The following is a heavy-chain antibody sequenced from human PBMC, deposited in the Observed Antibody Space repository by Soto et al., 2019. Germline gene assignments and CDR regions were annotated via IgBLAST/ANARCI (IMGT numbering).Heavy chain of an antibody. CDR2: ISAYNGNT. D-gene: IGHD2-2*01. V-gene: IGHV1-18*04. J-gene: IGHJ6*02. CDR1: GYTFTSYG. Sequence: PGASVKVSCKASGYTFTSYGISWVRQAPGQGLEWMGWISAYNGNTNYAQKLQGRVTMTTDTSTSTAYMELRSLRSDDTAVYYCARDVVVPATTYYYYGMDVWGQGTTVTVSS. CDR3: ARDVVVPATTYYYYGMDV.